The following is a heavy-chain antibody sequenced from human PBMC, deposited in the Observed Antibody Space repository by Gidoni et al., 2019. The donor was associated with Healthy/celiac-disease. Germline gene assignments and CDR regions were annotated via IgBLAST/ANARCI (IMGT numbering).Heavy chain of an antibody. Sequence: EVQLVESGGGLVKPGGSLRLSCAASVFTFSSYSMNWVRQAPGKGLEWVSSISSSGSTIYYADSVKGRFTISRDNAKNSLYLQMNSLRAEDTAVYYCARRDSTPLGAFDIWGQGTMVTVSS. D-gene: IGHD3-22*01. CDR3: ARRDSTPLGAFDI. CDR2: ISSSGSTI. V-gene: IGHV3-21*01. CDR1: VFTFSSYS. J-gene: IGHJ3*02.